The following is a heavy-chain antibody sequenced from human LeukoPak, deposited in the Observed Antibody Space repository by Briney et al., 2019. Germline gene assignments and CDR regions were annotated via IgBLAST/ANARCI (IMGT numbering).Heavy chain of an antibody. CDR3: ARDRYNWNDDPYNWFDP. D-gene: IGHD1-1*01. V-gene: IGHV4-59*01. CDR2: IYYSGST. CDR1: GGSISSYY. J-gene: IGHJ5*02. Sequence: SETLSLTCTVSGGSISSYYWSWIRQPPGKGLEWIGYIYYSGSTNYNPSLKSRVTISVDTSKNQYSLKLSSVTAADTAVYYCARDRYNWNDDPYNWFDPWGQGTLVTVSS.